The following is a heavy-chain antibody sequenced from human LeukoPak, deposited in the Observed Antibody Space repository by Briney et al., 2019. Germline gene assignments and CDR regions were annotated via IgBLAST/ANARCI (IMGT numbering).Heavy chain of an antibody. D-gene: IGHD3-10*01. CDR3: ARDRLWFGEFDY. V-gene: IGHV3-48*03. CDR1: GFTVSSNE. CDR2: ISSSGSTI. J-gene: IGHJ4*02. Sequence: GGSLRLSCAASGFTVSSNEMSWVRQAPGKGLEWVSYISSSGSTIYYADSVKGRFTISRDNAKNSLYLQMNSLRAEDTAVYYCARDRLWFGEFDYWGQGTLVTVSS.